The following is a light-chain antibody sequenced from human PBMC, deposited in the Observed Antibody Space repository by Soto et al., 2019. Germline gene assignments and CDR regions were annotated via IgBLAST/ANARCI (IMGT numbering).Light chain of an antibody. J-gene: IGKJ5*01. V-gene: IGKV3-20*01. CDR2: GAS. Sequence: EHLLKRSPATLSLSPGERATLSCRASQSVGDSLAWYQQRPGQAPTLLMLGASSRATGIPDRFSGSGFGTDFTLTISRLEPDDFAIYYCQQYGPSLITFGQGTGLEIK. CDR3: QQYGPSLIT. CDR1: QSVGDS.